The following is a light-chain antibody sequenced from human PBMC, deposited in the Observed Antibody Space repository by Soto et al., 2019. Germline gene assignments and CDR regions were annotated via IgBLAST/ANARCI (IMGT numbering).Light chain of an antibody. Sequence: QSALTQPASVSGSPGQSITISCTGTSSDVGGYNYVSWYQQHPGKAPKLMIYGVTNRPSGVSNRFSGSKSGNTASLTISGFQAEDEADYYCSSDTSSTTLSVVFGGGTKPTVL. CDR1: SSDVGGYNY. CDR3: SSDTSSTTLSVV. V-gene: IGLV2-14*01. CDR2: GVT. J-gene: IGLJ2*01.